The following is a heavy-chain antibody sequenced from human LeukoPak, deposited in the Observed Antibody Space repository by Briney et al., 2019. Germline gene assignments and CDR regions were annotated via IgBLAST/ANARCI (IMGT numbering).Heavy chain of an antibody. Sequence: ASVKVSCKASGNTFTNYGISWVRQAPGQGLEWMGWISPYNGNTNYAQKFQGRVTMTTDTSTSTAYMELRSLRSDDTAVYYCARDPRWELPPLDYWGQGTLVTVSS. CDR3: ARDPRWELPPLDY. J-gene: IGHJ4*02. CDR2: ISPYNGNT. CDR1: GNTFTNYG. V-gene: IGHV1-18*01. D-gene: IGHD1-26*01.